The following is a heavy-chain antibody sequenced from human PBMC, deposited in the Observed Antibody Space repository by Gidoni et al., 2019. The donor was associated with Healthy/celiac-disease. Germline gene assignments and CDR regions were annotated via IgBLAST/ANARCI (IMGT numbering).Heavy chain of an antibody. CDR2: IYHSGST. CDR1: GYSISSGYY. V-gene: IGHV4-38-2*02. D-gene: IGHD6-19*01. J-gene: IGHJ5*02. CDR3: ARDQLIAVAGIRWFDP. Sequence: QVQLQESGPGLVKPSETLSLTCAVSGYSISSGYYWGWIRHPPGKGLVWIGSIYHSGSTYYNPSLKSRVTISVDTSKNQFSLKLSSVTAADTAVYYCARDQLIAVAGIRWFDPWGQGTLVTVSS.